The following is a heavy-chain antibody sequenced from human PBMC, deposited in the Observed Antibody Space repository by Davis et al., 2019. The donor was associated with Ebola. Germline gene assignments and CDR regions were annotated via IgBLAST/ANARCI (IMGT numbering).Heavy chain of an antibody. CDR2: IWYDGSNK. V-gene: IGHV3-33*06. D-gene: IGHD2-2*01. J-gene: IGHJ5*02. CDR1: GFTFSSYG. Sequence: PGGSLRLSCAASGFTFSSYGMHWVRQAPGKGLEWVAVIWYDGSNKYYADSVKGRFTISRDNSKNTLYLQMNSLRAEDTAVYYCAKGACGSTSCYRGDWFDPWGQGTLVTVSS. CDR3: AKGACGSTSCYRGDWFDP.